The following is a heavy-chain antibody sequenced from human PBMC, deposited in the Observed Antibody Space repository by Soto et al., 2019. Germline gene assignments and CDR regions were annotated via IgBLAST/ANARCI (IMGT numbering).Heavy chain of an antibody. J-gene: IGHJ5*02. D-gene: IGHD2-21*02. V-gene: IGHV4-31*03. CDR2: FYYSGST. Sequence: YIACTVPAASLNRDGNSCGFIRQHPDKGLEWLCYFYYSGSTYYNPSLKSRVVISVDTSKNQFSLKLSSVTAADTAVYYCARYTQSVVTANNWFDPWGQG. CDR3: ARYTQSVVTANNWFDP. CDR1: AASLNRDGNS.